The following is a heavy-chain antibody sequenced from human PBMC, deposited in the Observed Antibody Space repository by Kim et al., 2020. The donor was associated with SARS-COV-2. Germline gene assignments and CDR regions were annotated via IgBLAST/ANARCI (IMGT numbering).Heavy chain of an antibody. V-gene: IGHV4-39*07. CDR2: IYYSGST. CDR3: AGGWIQLWFNYYGMDV. D-gene: IGHD5-18*01. J-gene: IGHJ6*02. CDR1: GGSISSSSYY. Sequence: SETLSLTCTVSGGSISSSSYYWGWIRQPPGKGLEWIGSIYYSGSTYYNPSLKSRVTISVDTSKNQFSLKLSSVTAADTAVYYCAGGWIQLWFNYYGMDVWGQGTTVTVSS.